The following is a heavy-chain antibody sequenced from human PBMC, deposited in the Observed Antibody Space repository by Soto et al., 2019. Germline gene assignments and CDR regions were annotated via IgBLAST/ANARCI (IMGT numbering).Heavy chain of an antibody. CDR3: ARGGITGEKSDYYYYYMDV. Sequence: SETLSLTCAVYGGSFSGYYWSWIRQPPGKGLEWIGEINHSGSTNYNPSLKSRVTISVDTSKNQFSLKLSSVTAADTAVYYCARGGITGEKSDYYYYYMDVWGKGTTVTVSS. J-gene: IGHJ6*03. V-gene: IGHV4-34*01. CDR2: INHSGST. D-gene: IGHD1-20*01. CDR1: GGSFSGYY.